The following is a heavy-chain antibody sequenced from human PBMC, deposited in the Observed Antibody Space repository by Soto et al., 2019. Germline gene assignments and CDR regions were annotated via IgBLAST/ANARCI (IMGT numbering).Heavy chain of an antibody. CDR1: GFTFSSYD. CDR3: ARGTANYDFWSGEFDY. J-gene: IGHJ4*02. CDR2: IGTAGDT. Sequence: GSLRLSCAASGFTFSSYDMHWVRQATGKGLEWVSAIGTAGDTYYPGSVKGRFTISRENAKNSLYLQMNSLRAGDTAVYYCARGTANYDFWSGEFDYWGQGTLVTGLL. D-gene: IGHD3-3*01. V-gene: IGHV3-13*01.